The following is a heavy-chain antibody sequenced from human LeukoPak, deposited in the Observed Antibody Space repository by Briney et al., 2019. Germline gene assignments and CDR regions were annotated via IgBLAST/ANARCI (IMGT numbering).Heavy chain of an antibody. CDR2: IYDSGST. D-gene: IGHD6-13*01. J-gene: IGHJ4*02. CDR3: AAQFIAAAAPSNY. V-gene: IGHV4-59*08. Sequence: PSETLSLTCTVSGGSISSYYWSWIRQPPGKGLEWIGYIYDSGSTNYNPSLKSRVTISVDTSKNQFSLKLSSVTAADTAVYFCAAQFIAAAAPSNYWGQGALVTVSS. CDR1: GGSISSYY.